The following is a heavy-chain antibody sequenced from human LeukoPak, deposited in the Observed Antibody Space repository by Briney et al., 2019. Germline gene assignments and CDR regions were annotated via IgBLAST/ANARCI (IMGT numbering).Heavy chain of an antibody. CDR3: ACIYYDSSGYYYVDY. J-gene: IGHJ4*02. V-gene: IGHV4-4*07. CDR1: GGSISSYY. CDR2: IYTSGST. D-gene: IGHD3-22*01. Sequence: SETLSLTCTVSGGSISSYYWSWIRQPAGKGLEWIGRIYTSGSTNYNPSLKSRVTMSVDTSKNQFSLKLSSVTAADTAVYYCACIYYDSSGYYYVDYWGQGTLVTVSS.